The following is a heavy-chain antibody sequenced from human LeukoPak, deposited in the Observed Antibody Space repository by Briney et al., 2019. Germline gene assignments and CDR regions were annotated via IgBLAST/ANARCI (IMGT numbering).Heavy chain of an antibody. J-gene: IGHJ4*02. CDR2: ISSSRSYI. CDR1: ALSFTIYT. D-gene: IGHD6-19*01. CDR3: AAGTAVDF. Sequence: GRSLRLSCPPSALSFTIYTMNWVRQPPGNGLQWVSSISSSRSYIYYADSGKGRLTIYRDNAQSALCLQMNSLRVEDTAVYDWAAGTAVDFWGQGTLVTVSS. V-gene: IGHV3-21*04.